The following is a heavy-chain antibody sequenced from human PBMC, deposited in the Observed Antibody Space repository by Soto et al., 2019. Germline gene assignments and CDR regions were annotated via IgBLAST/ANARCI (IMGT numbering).Heavy chain of an antibody. V-gene: IGHV4-39*01. Sequence: PSETLSLTCTVSGGSISSSSYYWGWIRQPPGKGLEWIGSIYYSGSTYYSPSLKSRVTISVDTSKNQFSLKLSSVTAADTAVYYCARHASTTVTYYFDYWGQGTLVTVSS. J-gene: IGHJ4*02. CDR3: ARHASTTVTYYFDY. D-gene: IGHD4-17*01. CDR1: GGSISSSSYY. CDR2: IYYSGST.